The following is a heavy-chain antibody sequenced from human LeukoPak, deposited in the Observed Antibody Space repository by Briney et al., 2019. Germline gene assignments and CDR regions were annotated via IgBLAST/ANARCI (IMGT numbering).Heavy chain of an antibody. CDR2: IWYDGSNK. V-gene: IGHV3-33*06. D-gene: IGHD2-15*01. Sequence: GGSLRLSCAASGFTFSSYSMNWVRQAPGKGLEWVAVIWYDGSNKYYADSMKGRFTISRDNSKNTLYLQMNSLRAEDTAVYYCAKGFSYCSGGSCYPNTYYYYYMDVWGKGTTVTVSS. J-gene: IGHJ6*03. CDR1: GFTFSSYS. CDR3: AKGFSYCSGGSCYPNTYYYYYMDV.